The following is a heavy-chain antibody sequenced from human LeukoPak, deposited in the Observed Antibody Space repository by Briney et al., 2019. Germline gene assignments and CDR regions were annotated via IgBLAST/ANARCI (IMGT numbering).Heavy chain of an antibody. D-gene: IGHD3-22*01. CDR2: IYYSGST. CDR1: GGSISSSSYY. Sequence: SETLSLTCTVSGGSISSSSYYWGWIRQPPGKGLEWIGSIYYSGSTYYNPSLKSRVTISVDTSKNQFSLKLSSVTAADTAVYYCARLPLSGYYGDAFDIWGQGTMVTVSS. J-gene: IGHJ3*02. V-gene: IGHV4-39*07. CDR3: ARLPLSGYYGDAFDI.